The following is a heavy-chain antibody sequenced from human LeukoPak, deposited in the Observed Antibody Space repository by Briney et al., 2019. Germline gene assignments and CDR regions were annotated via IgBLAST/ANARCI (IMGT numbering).Heavy chain of an antibody. CDR2: IYYSGST. V-gene: IGHV4-39*01. D-gene: IGHD2-2*01. CDR3: ARANIVVVPAPSDASDI. J-gene: IGHJ3*02. Sequence: SETLSLTCTVSGGSISSSSYYWGWIRQPPGKGLEWSGSIYYSGSTYYNPSLKSRVTISVDTSKNQFSLKLSSVTAADTAVYYCARANIVVVPAPSDASDIWGQGTMVTVSS. CDR1: GGSISSSSYY.